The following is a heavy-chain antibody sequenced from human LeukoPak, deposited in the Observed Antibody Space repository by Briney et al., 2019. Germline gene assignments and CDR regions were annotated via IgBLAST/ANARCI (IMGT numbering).Heavy chain of an antibody. Sequence: ASVKVSCKASGYTFTSYYMHWVRQAPGQGLEWMGWINPNSGGTNYAQKFQGRVTMTRDTSISTAYMELSRLRSDDTAVYYCARDLRSGGSFSYWGQGTLVTVSS. J-gene: IGHJ4*02. D-gene: IGHD3-16*01. CDR3: ARDLRSGGSFSY. CDR1: GYTFTSYY. V-gene: IGHV1-2*02. CDR2: INPNSGGT.